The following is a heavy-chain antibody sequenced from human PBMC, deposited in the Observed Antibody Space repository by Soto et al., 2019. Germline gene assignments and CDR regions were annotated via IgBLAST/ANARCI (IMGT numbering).Heavy chain of an antibody. D-gene: IGHD3-3*01. CDR1: GFTFSSYG. V-gene: IGHV3-33*01. CDR2: IRYDGSNK. Sequence: GGSLRLSCAASGFTFSSYGMHWVRQAPGKGLEWVAVIRYDGSNKYYADSVKGRFTISRDNSKNTLYLQMNSLRAEDTAVYYCARGAWYDFWSGYYRGPEPVDYWGQGTLVTVSS. J-gene: IGHJ4*02. CDR3: ARGAWYDFWSGYYRGPEPVDY.